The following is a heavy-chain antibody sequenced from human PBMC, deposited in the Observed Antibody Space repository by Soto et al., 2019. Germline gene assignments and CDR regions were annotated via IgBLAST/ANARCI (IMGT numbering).Heavy chain of an antibody. CDR2: INTNSGDI. CDR3: ARGRYADSN. D-gene: IGHD2-2*01. V-gene: IGHV3-11*05. J-gene: IGHJ4*02. Sequence: QVQLVESGGGLVKPGGSLRLSCAASGFIFKDYHMSWIRQVPGKGLEWVSYINTNSGDIKYADSVKGRFTISRDNAKNVLYLQMNSLRAEDTAIYYCARGRYADSNWGQGILVTVSS. CDR1: GFIFKDYH.